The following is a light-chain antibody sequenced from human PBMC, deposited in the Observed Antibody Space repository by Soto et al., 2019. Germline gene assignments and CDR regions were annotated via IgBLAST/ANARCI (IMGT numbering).Light chain of an antibody. CDR1: KNDVGFYDF. J-gene: IGLJ1*01. V-gene: IGLV2-8*01. CDR2: EVV. Sequence: LTQPPSASGSPGQSVTISCTGTKNDVGFYDFVSWYQHHPGKAPRLIIYEVVQRPSGVPDRFSGSKSGNTASLTVSGLQAADEADYFCKSYAGSNTYVFGSGTKV. CDR3: KSYAGSNTYV.